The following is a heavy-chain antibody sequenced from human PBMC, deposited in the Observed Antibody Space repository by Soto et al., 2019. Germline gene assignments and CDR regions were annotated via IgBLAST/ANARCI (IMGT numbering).Heavy chain of an antibody. J-gene: IGHJ3*02. CDR2: IRSKANSYAT. Sequence: PGGSLRLSCAASGFTFSGSAMHWVRQASGKGLEWVGRIRSKANSYATAYAASVKGRFTISRDDSKNTAYLQMNSLKTEDTAVYYCTRSLMTTVNDAFDIWAQGPMVTVS. V-gene: IGHV3-73*01. CDR3: TRSLMTTVNDAFDI. D-gene: IGHD4-17*01. CDR1: GFTFSGSA.